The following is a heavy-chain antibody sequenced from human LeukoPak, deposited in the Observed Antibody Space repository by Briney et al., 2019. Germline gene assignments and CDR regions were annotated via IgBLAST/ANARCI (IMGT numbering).Heavy chain of an antibody. CDR2: IYYSGST. CDR3: AREGFLEWFGLDY. Sequence: SETLSLTCTDSGGSISSYYWSWIRQPPGKGLEWIGYIYYSGSTNYNPSLKSRVTISVDTSKNQFSLKLSSVTAADTAVYYCAREGFLEWFGLDYWGQGTLVTVSS. V-gene: IGHV4-59*01. J-gene: IGHJ4*02. CDR1: GGSISSYY. D-gene: IGHD3-3*01.